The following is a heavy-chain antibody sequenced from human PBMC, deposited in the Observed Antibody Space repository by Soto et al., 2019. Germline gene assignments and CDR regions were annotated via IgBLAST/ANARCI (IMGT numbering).Heavy chain of an antibody. CDR1: GFAFTGHP. CDR3: ARRVIGSSRAFDI. J-gene: IGHJ3*02. Sequence: GGSLRLSCAASGFAFTGHPMIWVRRAPEKGLEWVAGISDGGDLTYNADSVKGRFTISRDNSRNTLYLQMNSLRAEDTAVYYCARRVIGSSRAFDIWGQGTMVTVSS. CDR2: ISDGGDLT. D-gene: IGHD3-10*01. V-gene: IGHV3-23*01.